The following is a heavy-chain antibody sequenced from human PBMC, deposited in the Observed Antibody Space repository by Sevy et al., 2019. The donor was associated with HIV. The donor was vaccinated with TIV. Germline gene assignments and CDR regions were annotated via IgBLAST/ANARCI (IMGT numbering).Heavy chain of an antibody. J-gene: IGHJ6*02. V-gene: IGHV3-23*01. D-gene: IGHD1-26*01. CDR3: ARVVEALPGYYYGMDV. CDR2: LGGSVDMT. Sequence: GGSLRLSCVASGFTFSRYTMSWVRQAPGKGLKWVSALGGSVDMTYYADFVKGRFTISRDNSKNTLYLKMNSLRAEDTAVYYCARVVEALPGYYYGMDVWGQGTTVTVSS. CDR1: GFTFSRYT.